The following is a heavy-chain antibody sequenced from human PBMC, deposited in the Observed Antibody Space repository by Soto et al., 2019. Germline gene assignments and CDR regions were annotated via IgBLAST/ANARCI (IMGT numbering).Heavy chain of an antibody. CDR3: ARGTITMVRAPFDP. V-gene: IGHV1-18*01. J-gene: IGHJ5*02. Sequence: GSVKVSCKASGYTFTSYGISWVRQAPGQGLEWMGWISAYNGNTNYAQKLQGRVTMTTDTSTSTAYMELRSLRSDDTAVYYCARGTITMVRAPFDPWGQGTLVTVSS. D-gene: IGHD3-10*01. CDR2: ISAYNGNT. CDR1: GYTFTSYG.